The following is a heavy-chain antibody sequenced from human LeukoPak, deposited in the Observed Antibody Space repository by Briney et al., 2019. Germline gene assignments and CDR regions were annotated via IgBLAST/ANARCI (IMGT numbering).Heavy chain of an antibody. J-gene: IGHJ5*02. D-gene: IGHD6-19*01. CDR1: GSSISSSSYY. CDR2: IYYSGST. Sequence: PSETLSLTCTVSGSSISSSSYYWGWIRQPPGKGLEWIGSIYYSGSTYYNPSLKSRVTISVDTSKNQFSLKLSSVTAADTAVYYCARLVAGAFDPWGQGTLVTVSS. V-gene: IGHV4-39*01. CDR3: ARLVAGAFDP.